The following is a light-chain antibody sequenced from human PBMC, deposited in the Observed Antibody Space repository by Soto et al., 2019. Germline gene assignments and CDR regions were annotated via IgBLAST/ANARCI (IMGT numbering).Light chain of an antibody. V-gene: IGLV2-8*01. CDR3: SSYGGSNDLV. Sequence: QSALTQPPSASGSPGQSVTISCTGTRRDIGGYNYVSWYQQHPGKAPRLLIYEVTNRPSGVLDRFSGSKSGNTASLTVSGLQAEDEAVYYCSSYGGSNDLVFGGGTQLTVL. CDR2: EVT. J-gene: IGLJ2*01. CDR1: RRDIGGYNY.